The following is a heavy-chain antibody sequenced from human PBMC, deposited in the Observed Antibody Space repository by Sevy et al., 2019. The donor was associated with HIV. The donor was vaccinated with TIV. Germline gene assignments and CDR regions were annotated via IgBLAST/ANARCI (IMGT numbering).Heavy chain of an antibody. CDR2: IKQDGSEK. D-gene: IGHD2-15*01. V-gene: IGHV3-7*03. CDR1: GFTFSSYW. Sequence: GGSLRLSCAASGFTFSSYWMSWVRQAPGKGLEWVANIKQDGSEKYYVDSVKGRFTISRDNAKNSLYLQMNSLRAEDTAVYYCARERRGYCSGGSCYSLAFDIWGQRTMVTVSS. J-gene: IGHJ3*02. CDR3: ARERRGYCSGGSCYSLAFDI.